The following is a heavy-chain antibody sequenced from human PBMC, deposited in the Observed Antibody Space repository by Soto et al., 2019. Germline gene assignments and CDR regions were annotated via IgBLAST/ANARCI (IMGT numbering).Heavy chain of an antibody. CDR3: ARQSIAVAVYGMDV. CDR1: GGSISSSSYY. CDR2: IYYSGST. J-gene: IGHJ6*02. Sequence: QLQLQESGPGLVKPSETLSLTCTVSGGSISSSSYYWGWIRQPPGKGLEWIGSIYYSGSTYYNPSLKSRVPTSVDTSTHQFTPKPSSVTAADTAVYYWARQSIAVAVYGMDVWGQGTTVTVSS. V-gene: IGHV4-39*01. D-gene: IGHD6-19*01.